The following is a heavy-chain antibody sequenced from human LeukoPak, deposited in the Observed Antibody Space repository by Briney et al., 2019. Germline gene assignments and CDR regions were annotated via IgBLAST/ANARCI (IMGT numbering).Heavy chain of an antibody. J-gene: IGHJ4*02. CDR1: GFTFSSYG. Sequence: PGGSLRLSCAASGFTFSSYGMHWVRQAPGKGLEWVAVIWYDGSNKYYADSVKGRFTISRDNSKNTLYLQMNSLRAEDTAVYYCARGMDTAMGLPDYWGQGTLVTVSS. D-gene: IGHD5-18*01. V-gene: IGHV3-33*01. CDR3: ARGMDTAMGLPDY. CDR2: IWYDGSNK.